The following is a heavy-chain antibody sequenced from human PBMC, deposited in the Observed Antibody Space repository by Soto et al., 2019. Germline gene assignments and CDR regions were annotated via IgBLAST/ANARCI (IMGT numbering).Heavy chain of an antibody. CDR3: TSSSERGY. J-gene: IGHJ4*02. V-gene: IGHV1-3*01. CDR1: GYTYTEYP. CDR2: INVGNGNA. Sequence: QVQLVQSGAEVKKPGASVKVSCKTSGYTYTEYPIHWVRQAPGQGLEWMGWINVGNGNAKYSQKFQGRVTMTRDTSASTVYMELSSLGSEDTAVYSVTSSSERGYWGQGALVTVSS.